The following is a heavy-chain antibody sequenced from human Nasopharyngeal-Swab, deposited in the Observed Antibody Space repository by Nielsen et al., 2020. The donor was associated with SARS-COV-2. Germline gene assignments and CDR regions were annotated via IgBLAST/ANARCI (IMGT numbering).Heavy chain of an antibody. J-gene: IGHJ4*02. D-gene: IGHD3-16*02. V-gene: IGHV3-74*01. CDR3: VKHQGSLSDQ. CDR1: GVIFSNYW. Sequence: GESLKISCVASGVIFSNYWMHWVRQAPGKGLVWVSRVNEDGSRTDYADSVRGRFTISRDNAKNTLYLQMNSLRVEDTAVYYCVKHQGSLSDQWGQGTLVTVSS. CDR2: VNEDGSRT.